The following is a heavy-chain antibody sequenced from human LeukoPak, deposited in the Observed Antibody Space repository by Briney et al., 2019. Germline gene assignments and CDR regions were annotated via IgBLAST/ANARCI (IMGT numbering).Heavy chain of an antibody. D-gene: IGHD3-10*01. V-gene: IGHV4-59*07. CDR2: IYYSGST. CDR1: GGSISSYY. J-gene: IGHJ5*02. CDR3: ARSGGSGSYYSYFKEQDWFDP. Sequence: SDTLSPTRTVSGGSISSYYWSWIRHPPGEGLEWIGYIYYSGSTNYNPSLKSRVTISVDTSKNQFSLKLSSVTAADTAVYYCARSGGSGSYYSYFKEQDWFDPWGQGTLVTVSS.